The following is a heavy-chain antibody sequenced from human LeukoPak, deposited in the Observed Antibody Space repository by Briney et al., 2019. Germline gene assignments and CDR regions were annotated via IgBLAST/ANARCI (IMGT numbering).Heavy chain of an antibody. J-gene: IGHJ6*04. CDR2: ISSSGSTI. CDR3: AELGITMIGGV. Sequence: GGSLRLSCAASGFTFSSDEMNWVRQAPGKGLEWDSYISSSGSTIYYADSVKGRFTISRDNAKNSLYLQMNSLRAEDTAVYYCAELGITMIGGVWGKGTTVTISS. D-gene: IGHD3-10*02. V-gene: IGHV3-48*03. CDR1: GFTFSSDE.